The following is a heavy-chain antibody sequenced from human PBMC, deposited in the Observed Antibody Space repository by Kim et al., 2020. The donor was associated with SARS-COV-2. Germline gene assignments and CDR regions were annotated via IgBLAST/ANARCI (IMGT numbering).Heavy chain of an antibody. Sequence: ASVKVSCKASGYTFTGYYMHWVRQAPGQGLEWMGWINPNSGGTNYAQKFQGRVTMTRDTSISTAYMELSRLRSDDTAVYYCARAPAAPYNWFDPWGQGTLVTVSS. CDR3: ARAPAAPYNWFDP. V-gene: IGHV1-2*02. J-gene: IGHJ5*02. CDR2: INPNSGGT. CDR1: GYTFTGYY. D-gene: IGHD2-2*01.